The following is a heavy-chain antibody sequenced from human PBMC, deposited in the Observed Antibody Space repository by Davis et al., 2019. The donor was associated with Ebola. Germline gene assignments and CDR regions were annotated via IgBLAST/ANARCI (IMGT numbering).Heavy chain of an antibody. CDR1: GFTFGAYA. J-gene: IGHJ4*02. CDR2: IKEDESEK. CDR3: ARGSRGSVSAYTSHDF. Sequence: GESLKISCTASGFTFGAYAMTWVRQAPGKGLEWVANIKEDESEKQYVDFLKGRFTISRDNARNSLFLQMSSLRVDDTAVYYCARGSRGSVSAYTSHDFWGQGILVTVSS. V-gene: IGHV3-7*01. D-gene: IGHD3-16*01.